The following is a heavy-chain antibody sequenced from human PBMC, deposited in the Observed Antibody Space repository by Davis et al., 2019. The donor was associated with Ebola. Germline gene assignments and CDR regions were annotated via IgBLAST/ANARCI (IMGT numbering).Heavy chain of an antibody. Sequence: GGSLRLSCAASGFTFSSYGMHWVRQAPGKGLEWVSSISSSSSYIYYADSVKGRFTISRDNAKNSLYLQMNSLRAEDTAVYYCARDENYYDSSGYNYYFDYWGQGTLVTVSS. V-gene: IGHV3-21*01. J-gene: IGHJ4*02. CDR1: GFTFSSYG. CDR3: ARDENYYDSSGYNYYFDY. D-gene: IGHD3-22*01. CDR2: ISSSSSYI.